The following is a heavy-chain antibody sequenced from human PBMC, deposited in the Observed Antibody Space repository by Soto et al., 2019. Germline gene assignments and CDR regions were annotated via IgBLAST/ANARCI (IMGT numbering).Heavy chain of an antibody. Sequence: GGSLRLSCAASGFTFSDYHMSWIRQAPGKGLEWVSYISSSGSTIYYADSVKGRFTISRDNAKNSLYLQMNSLRAEDTAVYYCARDYSTLNYYYGMDVWGQGTTVTVSS. CDR1: GFTFSDYH. V-gene: IGHV3-11*01. CDR3: ARDYSTLNYYYGMDV. CDR2: ISSSGSTI. J-gene: IGHJ6*02. D-gene: IGHD4-4*01.